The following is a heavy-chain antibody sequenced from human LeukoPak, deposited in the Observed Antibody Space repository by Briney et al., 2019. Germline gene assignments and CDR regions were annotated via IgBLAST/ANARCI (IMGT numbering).Heavy chain of an antibody. CDR2: FDPEDGET. CDR3: ATFPHLYYYYYGMDV. Sequence: ASVKVSCKVTGYTLTELSMHWVRQAPGKGLEWMGGFDPEDGETIYAQKFQGRVTMTEDTSTDTAYMELSSLRSEDTAVYYCATFPHLYYYYYGMDVWGQGTTVTVSS. V-gene: IGHV1-24*01. J-gene: IGHJ6*02. CDR1: GYTLTELS.